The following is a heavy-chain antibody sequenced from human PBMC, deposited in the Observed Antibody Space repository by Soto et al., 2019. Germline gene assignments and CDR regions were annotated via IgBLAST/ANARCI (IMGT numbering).Heavy chain of an antibody. D-gene: IGHD3-22*01. Sequence: QVQLVQSGAEVKKPGSSVKVSCKASGGTFSSYAISWVRQAPGQGLEWMGGIIPIFGTANYAQKFQGRVTITADESTSTAYMELSSLRYEDTAVYYCARPYDSSGYYSLGAFDIWGQGTMVTVSS. CDR2: IIPIFGTA. J-gene: IGHJ3*02. CDR1: GGTFSSYA. V-gene: IGHV1-69*01. CDR3: ARPYDSSGYYSLGAFDI.